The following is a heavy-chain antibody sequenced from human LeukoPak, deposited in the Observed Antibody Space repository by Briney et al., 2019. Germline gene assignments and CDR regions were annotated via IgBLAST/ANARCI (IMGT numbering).Heavy chain of an antibody. Sequence: GGSLRLSCAASGFTFDDYAMHWVRQAPGRGLEWVSGISWNSGSIGYADSVKGRFTISRDNAKNLLYLQMNSLRAEDTAVYYCARGGGYTYGWNYWGQGTLVTVSS. CDR3: ARGGGYTYGWNY. CDR1: GFTFDDYA. D-gene: IGHD2-15*01. V-gene: IGHV3-9*01. CDR2: ISWNSGSI. J-gene: IGHJ4*02.